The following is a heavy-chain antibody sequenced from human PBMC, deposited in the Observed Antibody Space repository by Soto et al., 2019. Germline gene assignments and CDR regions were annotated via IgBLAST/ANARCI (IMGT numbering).Heavy chain of an antibody. Sequence: QGQLQESGPGLVKPSETLSLTCTVSGGSISSYYWSWVRQPPGKGLEWIGYINCSGSTNYNPSLKSRVTISVATPKNQSSPKLRSVTAADTAVYYCARSYGSAIDYWGQGTLVTVSS. D-gene: IGHD1-26*01. CDR1: GGSISSYY. J-gene: IGHJ4*02. CDR2: INCSGST. CDR3: ARSYGSAIDY. V-gene: IGHV4-59*08.